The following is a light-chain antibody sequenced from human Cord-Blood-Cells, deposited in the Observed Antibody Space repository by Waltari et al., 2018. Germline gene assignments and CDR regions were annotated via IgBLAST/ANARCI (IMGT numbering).Light chain of an antibody. J-gene: IGKJ5*01. V-gene: IGKV3-11*01. CDR2: DAS. CDR3: QQRSNLIT. CDR1: QGVSSY. Sequence: EIVLTQSPATLSLSPGERATLSCRASQGVSSYLAWYQQKPGQAPRLLIYDASNRATGIPARFSGSGSGTDFTLTISSLEPEDCAVYYCQQRSNLITFGQGTRLEIK.